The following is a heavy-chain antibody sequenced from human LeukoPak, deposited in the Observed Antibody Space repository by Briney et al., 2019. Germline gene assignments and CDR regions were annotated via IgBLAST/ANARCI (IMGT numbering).Heavy chain of an antibody. J-gene: IGHJ4*02. D-gene: IGHD1-1*01. V-gene: IGHV3-74*01. CDR2: LKTDGSRT. CDR3: SRDHPGSNSLDH. Sequence: GGSLRLSCLGTGFIFKNYWMHWVRQAPGKGLEWVSRLKTDGSRTNYADSVKGRFTISRDNTKNTVYLQMNSLRDEDTAVYYCSRDHPGSNSLDHWGQGTLVTVS. CDR1: GFIFKNYW.